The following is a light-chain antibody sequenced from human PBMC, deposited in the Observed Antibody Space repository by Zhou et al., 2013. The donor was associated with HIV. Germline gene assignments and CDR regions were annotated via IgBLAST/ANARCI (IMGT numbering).Light chain of an antibody. CDR1: QSISSS. J-gene: IGKJ1*01. V-gene: IGKV1-5*03. CDR2: KAS. Sequence: DIQMTQSPSTLSAYVGDRVSITCRASQSISSSLAWYQQKAGKAPKLLIYKASSLESGVPSRFSGSGSGTEFTLTISSLQPDDFATYYCQQYRSYLTFGQGTKVEIK. CDR3: QQYRSYLT.